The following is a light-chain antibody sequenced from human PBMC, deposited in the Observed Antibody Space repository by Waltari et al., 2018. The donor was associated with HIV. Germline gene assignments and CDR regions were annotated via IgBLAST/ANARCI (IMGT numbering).Light chain of an antibody. V-gene: IGKV3-20*01. CDR3: QQYGTSPET. Sequence: EIVLTQSPGTLSLSPGERATLSCRASQSVSNSQLAWYQQKPGQAPRLLIYGASSRAIGIPDRFSGSGSGTDFTLTVSRLEPEDFAVYYCQQYGTSPETFGQGTKVEIK. CDR1: QSVSNSQ. CDR2: GAS. J-gene: IGKJ1*01.